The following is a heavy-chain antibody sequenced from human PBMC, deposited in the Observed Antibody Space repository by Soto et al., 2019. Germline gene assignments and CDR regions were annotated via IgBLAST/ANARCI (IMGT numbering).Heavy chain of an antibody. V-gene: IGHV4-59*01. J-gene: IGHJ6*02. CDR1: GGSISSYY. CDR2: IYYSGST. CDR3: ARDLGGAGLLYGMDV. D-gene: IGHD1-26*01. Sequence: SETLSLTCTVSGGSISSYYWSWLRQPPGKGLEWIGYIYYSGSTNYNPSLKSRVTISVDTSKNQFSLKLSSVTAADTAVYYCARDLGGAGLLYGMDVWGQGTTVTVSS.